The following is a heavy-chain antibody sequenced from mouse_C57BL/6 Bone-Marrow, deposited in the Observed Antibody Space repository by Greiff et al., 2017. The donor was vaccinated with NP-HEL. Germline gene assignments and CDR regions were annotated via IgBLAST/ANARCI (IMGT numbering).Heavy chain of an antibody. J-gene: IGHJ2*01. CDR1: GYTFTSYG. D-gene: IGHD1-1*01. Sequence: VHLVESGAELARPGASVKLSCKASGYTFTSYGISWVKQRPGQGLEWIGEIYPRSGNPYYNEKFKGKATLTADKSSSTAYMELRSLTSDDSAVYFCARRGYGSTPPYWGQGTTLTVSS. V-gene: IGHV1-81*01. CDR2: IYPRSGNP. CDR3: ARRGYGSTPPY.